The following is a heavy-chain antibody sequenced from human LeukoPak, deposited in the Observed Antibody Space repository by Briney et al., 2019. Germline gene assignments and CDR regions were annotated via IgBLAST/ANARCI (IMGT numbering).Heavy chain of an antibody. D-gene: IGHD3-3*01. V-gene: IGHV3-11*01. CDR1: GFTFSDYY. J-gene: IGHJ4*02. Sequence: PGGSLRLSCAASGFTFSDYYMSWIRQAPGKGLEWVSYISSSGSTIYYADSVKGRFTISRDNAKNSLYLQMKSLRAEDTAVYYCARENRFLEWLLYGYFDYWGQGTLVTVSS. CDR3: ARENRFLEWLLYGYFDY. CDR2: ISSSGSTI.